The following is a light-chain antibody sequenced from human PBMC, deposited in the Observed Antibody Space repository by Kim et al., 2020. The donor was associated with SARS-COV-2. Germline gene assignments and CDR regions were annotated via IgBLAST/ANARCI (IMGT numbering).Light chain of an antibody. Sequence: PGQRVNISCSGRSSYIGNNTVNWYQQLPGTAPKLLIYSNNQRPSGVPDRCSGSKSGTSASLAISGLQSEDEADYYCAAWDDSLNYVFGTGTKVTVL. CDR3: AAWDDSLNYV. J-gene: IGLJ1*01. V-gene: IGLV1-44*01. CDR2: SNN. CDR1: SSYIGNNT.